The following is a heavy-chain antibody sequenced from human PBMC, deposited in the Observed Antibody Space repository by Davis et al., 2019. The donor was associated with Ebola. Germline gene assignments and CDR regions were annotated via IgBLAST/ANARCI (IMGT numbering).Heavy chain of an antibody. Sequence: MPSETLSLTCAVYGGSFSGYYWSWIRQPPGKGLEWIGEINHSGSTNYNPSLKSRVTISVDTSKNQFSLKLSSVTAADTAVYYCARLRGGSGRHRPDYWGQGTLVTVSS. CDR1: GGSFSGYY. CDR2: INHSGST. D-gene: IGHD3-10*01. V-gene: IGHV4-34*01. J-gene: IGHJ4*02. CDR3: ARLRGGSGRHRPDY.